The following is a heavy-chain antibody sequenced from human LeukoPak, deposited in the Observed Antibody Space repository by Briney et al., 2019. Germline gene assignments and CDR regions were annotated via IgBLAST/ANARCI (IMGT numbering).Heavy chain of an antibody. CDR2: IYHSGST. Sequence: SETLSLTCTVSGYSISSGYYWGWIRQPPGKGLEWIGSIYHSGSTYYNPSLKSRVTISVDTSKNQFSLKLSSVTAADTAVYYCARVSEGIVVVVAATHYYYYMDVWGKGTTVTVSS. CDR3: ARVSEGIVVVVAATHYYYYMDV. CDR1: GYSISSGYY. D-gene: IGHD2-15*01. J-gene: IGHJ6*03. V-gene: IGHV4-38-2*02.